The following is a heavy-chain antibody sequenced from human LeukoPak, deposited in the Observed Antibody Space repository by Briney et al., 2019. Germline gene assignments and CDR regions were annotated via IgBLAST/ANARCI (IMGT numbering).Heavy chain of an antibody. V-gene: IGHV3-74*01. D-gene: IGHD1-1*01. CDR3: TRADTTVH. Sequence: GGSLRLSCAASGFTLSNYWMHWVRQAPGQGLGWVSRLNSDGSSTIYADSVKGRFTISRDNAKNTLYLQMNSLRAEDTAVYYCTRADTTVHWGQGTLVTVSS. CDR1: GFTLSNYW. CDR2: LNSDGSST. J-gene: IGHJ4*02.